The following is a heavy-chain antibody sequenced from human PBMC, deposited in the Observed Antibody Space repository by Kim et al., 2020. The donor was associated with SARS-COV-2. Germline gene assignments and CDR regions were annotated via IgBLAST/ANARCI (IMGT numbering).Heavy chain of an antibody. CDR1: GFTFSNFA. J-gene: IGHJ2*01. V-gene: IGHV3-23*01. CDR2: ISGNAATT. CDR3: AKDRGGNSRGWY. D-gene: IGHD3-22*01. Sequence: GGSLRLSCAASGFTFSNFAINWVRQAPGKGLEWVSAISGNAATTYYSDSVKGRFAVSRDNSRNSAYLQMNALRVEDTSVYYCAKDRGGNSRGWY.